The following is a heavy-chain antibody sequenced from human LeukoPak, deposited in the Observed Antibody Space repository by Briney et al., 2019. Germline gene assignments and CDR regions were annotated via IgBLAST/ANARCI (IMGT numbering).Heavy chain of an antibody. D-gene: IGHD1-7*01. CDR2: MNPNSGNT. CDR1: GYTFTSYD. J-gene: IGHJ4*02. V-gene: IGHV1-8*02. CDR3: ARANNWNYALGY. Sequence: ASVKVSCKASGYTFTSYDINWVRQATGQGLEWMGWMNPNSGNTGYAQKFQGRVTMTRDTSTSTVYMELSSLRSEDTAMYYCARANNWNYALGYWGQGTLVTVSS.